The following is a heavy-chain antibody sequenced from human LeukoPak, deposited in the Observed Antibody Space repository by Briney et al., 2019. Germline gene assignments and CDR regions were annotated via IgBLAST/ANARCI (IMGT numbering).Heavy chain of an antibody. CDR2: ISYDGSNK. D-gene: IGHD2-8*01. J-gene: IGHJ4*02. CDR1: GFTFSSYA. Sequence: GGSLRLSCAASGFTFSSYAMHWVRQAPGKGLEWVAVISYDGSNKYYADSVKGRFTISRDNSKNTLYLQMNSLRAEDTAVYYCAREILSDIVPSFDYWRQGTLVTVST. CDR3: AREILSDIVPSFDY. V-gene: IGHV3-30*01.